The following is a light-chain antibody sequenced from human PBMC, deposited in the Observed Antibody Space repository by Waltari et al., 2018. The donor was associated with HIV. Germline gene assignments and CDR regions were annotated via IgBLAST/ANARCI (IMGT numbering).Light chain of an antibody. V-gene: IGKV3-20*01. CDR3: QQYGSSPLFT. J-gene: IGKJ3*01. CDR2: GAS. CDR1: QSVGSNS. Sequence: ETVLTQSPGTLSLSPGESATLSCRASQSVGSNSLAWYQQKPGQAPRPLIYGASSRATGIPDRFSGSGSGTDFTLTISRLEPEDFAVYYCQQYGSSPLFTFGPGTKVDIK.